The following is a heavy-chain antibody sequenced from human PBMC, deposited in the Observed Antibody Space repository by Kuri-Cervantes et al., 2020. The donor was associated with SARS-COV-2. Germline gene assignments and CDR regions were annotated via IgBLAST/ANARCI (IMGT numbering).Heavy chain of an antibody. CDR2: IRSKAYGGTT. CDR3: TRDAIIYIVVVPAAPDYYYYGMDV. D-gene: IGHD2-2*01. V-gene: IGHV3-49*04. J-gene: IGHJ6*02. Sequence: GESLKISCTAPGFTFGDYAMSWVRQAPGKGLEWVGFIRSKAYGGTTEYAASVKGGFTISRDDSKSIAYLQMNSLKTEDTAVYYCTRDAIIYIVVVPAAPDYYYYGMDVWGQGTTVTVSS. CDR1: GFTFGDYA.